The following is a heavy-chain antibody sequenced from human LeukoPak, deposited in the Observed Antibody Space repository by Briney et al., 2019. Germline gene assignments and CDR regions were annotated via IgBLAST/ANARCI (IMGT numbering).Heavy chain of an antibody. Sequence: SETLSLTCAVYGGSFSGYYWSWIRQPPGKGLEWIGEINHSGSTNYNPSLKSRVTISVDTSKNQFSLKLSSVAAADTAVYYCARAVNPMGIAAAGTRGWFDPWGQGTLVTVSS. CDR3: ARAVNPMGIAAAGTRGWFDP. V-gene: IGHV4-34*01. J-gene: IGHJ5*02. CDR1: GGSFSGYY. D-gene: IGHD6-13*01. CDR2: INHSGST.